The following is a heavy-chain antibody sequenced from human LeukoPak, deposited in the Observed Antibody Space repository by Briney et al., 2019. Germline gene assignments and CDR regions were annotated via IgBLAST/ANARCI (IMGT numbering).Heavy chain of an antibody. J-gene: IGHJ5*02. V-gene: IGHV3-11*01. Sequence: GGSLRLSFAASGFTFNDYYMSWIRQAPGKGLEWLSYINIGGTNTHYADSMKGRFTISRDNAKKSLYLEMNNLRAEDTAVYYCATDGAGFDTWGQGVLVTVSS. CDR3: ATDGAGFDT. CDR1: GFTFNDYY. CDR2: INIGGTNT.